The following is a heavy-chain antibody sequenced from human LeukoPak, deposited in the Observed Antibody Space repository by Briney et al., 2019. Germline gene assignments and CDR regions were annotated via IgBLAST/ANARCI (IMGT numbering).Heavy chain of an antibody. D-gene: IGHD6-19*01. CDR3: ARALVRGAVAVSGY. Sequence: GASVKVSCKASGYTITSYDINWVRQATGQGLEWMGWMNPNTGNTGYAQRFQGRITFTRDISINTAYMELNSLRSDDTAVYYCARALVRGAVAVSGYWGQGTLVTVSS. J-gene: IGHJ4*02. CDR1: GYTITSYD. CDR2: MNPNTGNT. V-gene: IGHV1-8*03.